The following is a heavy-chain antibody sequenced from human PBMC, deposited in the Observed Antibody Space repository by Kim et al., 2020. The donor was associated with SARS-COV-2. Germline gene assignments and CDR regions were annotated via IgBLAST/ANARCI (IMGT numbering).Heavy chain of an antibody. J-gene: IGHJ1*01. D-gene: IGHD2-8*01. CDR2: INPKNGDT. V-gene: IGHV1-2*02. CDR1: GYIFTAYY. CDR3: ARVLYGSNSACINVH. Sequence: ASVKVSCKASGYIFTAYYIHWVRQAPGQGLDWMGWINPKNGDTYYPQRFQGRVTMTRDTSISTAFLELTGLTSDDTAMYYCARVLYGSNSACINVHWGQGTLVTVSS.